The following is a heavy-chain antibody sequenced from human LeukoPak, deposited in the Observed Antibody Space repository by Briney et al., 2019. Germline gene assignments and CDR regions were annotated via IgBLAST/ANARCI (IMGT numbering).Heavy chain of an antibody. V-gene: IGHV3-49*04. CDR3: TREEDYYYYMDV. CDR1: GFTFADYA. J-gene: IGHJ6*03. CDR2: IQSKPYGGTT. Sequence: GRSLRLSCTASGFTFADYAMSWVRQAPGKGLEWVGFIQSKPYGGTTEYAASVKGRFTISRDDSKSIAYLQMNSLKAEDTAIYYCTREEDYYYYMDVWGKGITVTVSS.